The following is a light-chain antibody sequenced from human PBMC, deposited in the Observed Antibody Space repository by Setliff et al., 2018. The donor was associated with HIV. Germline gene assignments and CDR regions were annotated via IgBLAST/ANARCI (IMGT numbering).Light chain of an antibody. CDR1: SSNIGSNY. CDR2: RNN. Sequence: QSVLTQPPSASGTPGQRVTISCSGSSSNIGSNYVYWYQQLPGTPPKLLIYRNNQRPSGVPDRFSGSKSGTSASLAISGLRSEDEADYYCAAWDDSLSAYYVFGTGTKVTVL. V-gene: IGLV1-47*01. J-gene: IGLJ1*01. CDR3: AAWDDSLSAYYV.